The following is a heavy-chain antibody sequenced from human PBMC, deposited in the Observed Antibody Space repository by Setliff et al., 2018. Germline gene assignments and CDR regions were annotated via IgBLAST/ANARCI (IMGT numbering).Heavy chain of an antibody. CDR2: INAGNGNT. J-gene: IGHJ4*02. D-gene: IGHD6-6*01. CDR3: ARDGIAARPGADY. V-gene: IGHV1-3*01. Sequence: GASVKVSCKASGYTFTSYAMHWVRQAPGQRLEWMGWINAGNGNTKYSQKFQGRVTITRDTSASTAYMELSSLRSEDTAVYYRARDGIAARPGADYWGQGTLVPSPQ. CDR1: GYTFTSYA.